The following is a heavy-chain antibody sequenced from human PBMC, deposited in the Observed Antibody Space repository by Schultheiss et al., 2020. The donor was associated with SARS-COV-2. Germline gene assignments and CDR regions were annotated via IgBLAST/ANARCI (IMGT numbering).Heavy chain of an antibody. D-gene: IGHD3-22*01. CDR3: ARAGNYYDSSGYYYRSAEPDY. Sequence: SETLSLTCAVYGGSFSGYYWSWIRQPPGKGLEWIGEINHSGSTNYNPSLKSRVTISVDTSKNQFSLKLSSVTAADTAVYYCARAGNYYDSSGYYYRSAEPDYWGQGTLVTVSS. CDR2: INHSGST. V-gene: IGHV4-34*01. J-gene: IGHJ4*02. CDR1: GGSFSGYY.